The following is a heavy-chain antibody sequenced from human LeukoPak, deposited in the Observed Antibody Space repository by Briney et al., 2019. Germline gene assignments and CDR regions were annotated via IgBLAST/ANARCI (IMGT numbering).Heavy chain of an antibody. CDR3: ARLERHRYFDY. CDR2: IYYSGST. Sequence: SETLSLTCTVSGGSISSSSYYWGWIRQPPGKGLEWIGSIYYSGSTYYNPSLKSRVTISVDTSKNQFSLKLSSVTAADAAVYYCARLERHRYFDYWGQGTLVTVSS. J-gene: IGHJ4*02. CDR1: GGSISSSSYY. V-gene: IGHV4-39*01.